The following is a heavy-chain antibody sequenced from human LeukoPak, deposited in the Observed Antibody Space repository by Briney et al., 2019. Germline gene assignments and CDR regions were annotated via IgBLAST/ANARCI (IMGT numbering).Heavy chain of an antibody. CDR2: MNPNSGNT. CDR3: ARYRDVNYYYYGMDV. CDR1: GYTFTSYD. Sequence: ASVKVSCKASGYTFTSYDINWVRQATGQGLEWMGWMNPNSGNTGYAQKFQGRVTMTRNTSISTAYMELSSQRSEDTAVYYCARYRDVNYYYYGMDVWGQGTTVTVSS. D-gene: IGHD3-16*02. J-gene: IGHJ6*02. V-gene: IGHV1-8*01.